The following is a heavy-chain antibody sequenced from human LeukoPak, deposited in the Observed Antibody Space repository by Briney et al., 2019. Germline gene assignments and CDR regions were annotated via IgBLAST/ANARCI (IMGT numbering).Heavy chain of an antibody. D-gene: IGHD3-9*01. CDR1: GFTFSSYV. CDR3: AKGPSEDDILTGFNHDAFDI. Sequence: GGSLRLSCAASGFTFSSYVTSWVRQAPGKGLEWVSAISGSGGSTYYADSVKGRFTISRDNSKNTLYLQMNSLRAEDTAVYYCAKGPSEDDILTGFNHDAFDIWGQGTMVTVSS. CDR2: ISGSGGST. V-gene: IGHV3-23*01. J-gene: IGHJ3*02.